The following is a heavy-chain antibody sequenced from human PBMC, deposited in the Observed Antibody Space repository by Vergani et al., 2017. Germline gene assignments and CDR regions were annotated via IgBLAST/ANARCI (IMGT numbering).Heavy chain of an antibody. Sequence: EVQLVESGGGLVQPGGSRRLSCAASGFTFSIYWMYWGRPAPGKGWVWVSLIKSDGSSTSYADSVKGRFHISRDNAKNTLYLQMNSLRAEDTAVYYCAREGYGGNSGEYFQHWGQGTLVTVSS. CDR2: IKSDGSST. V-gene: IGHV3-74*01. J-gene: IGHJ1*01. CDR3: AREGYGGNSGEYFQH. D-gene: IGHD4-23*01. CDR1: GFTFSIYW.